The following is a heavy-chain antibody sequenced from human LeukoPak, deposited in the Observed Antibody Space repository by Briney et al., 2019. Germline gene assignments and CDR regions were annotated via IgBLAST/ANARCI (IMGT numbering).Heavy chain of an antibody. J-gene: IGHJ3*02. CDR1: VFSLSTTRVG. Sequence: SGPTLVNPTQTLTLTCTFSVFSLSTTRVGVGWIRQPPGKALERLALIYCHDDKRYSPSLKSRLTITKDTSKNQVVLTMTNMDPVDTATYYCAHRSGYSSSWYAGNDAFDIWGQGTMVTVSS. D-gene: IGHD6-13*01. V-gene: IGHV2-5*01. CDR3: AHRSGYSSSWYAGNDAFDI. CDR2: IYCHDDK.